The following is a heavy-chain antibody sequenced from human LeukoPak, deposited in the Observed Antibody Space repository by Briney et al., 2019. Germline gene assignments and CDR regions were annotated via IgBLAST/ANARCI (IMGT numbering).Heavy chain of an antibody. CDR3: AKDRAGGYFYDSSDL. Sequence: GGSLRLSCAASGFTFSSYSMNWVRQAPGKGLEWVSSISSSSSYIYYADSVKGRFTISRDNAKNSLYLQMNSLRAEDTAVYYCAKDRAGGYFYDSSDLWGQGTLVTVSS. D-gene: IGHD3-22*01. CDR1: GFTFSSYS. J-gene: IGHJ5*02. CDR2: ISSSSSYI. V-gene: IGHV3-21*01.